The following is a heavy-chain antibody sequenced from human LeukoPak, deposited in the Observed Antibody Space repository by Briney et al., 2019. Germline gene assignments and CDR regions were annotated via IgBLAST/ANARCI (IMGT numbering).Heavy chain of an antibody. CDR1: GGSISSYS. V-gene: IGHV4-30-2*01. CDR2: IYHSGST. J-gene: IGHJ4*02. Sequence: SETLSLTCTVSGGSISSYSWSWIRQPPGKGLEWIGYIYHSGSTYYNPSLKSRVTISVDRSKNQFSLKLSSVTAADTAVYYCARNTYYYGSGSYYLDYWGQGTLVTVSS. D-gene: IGHD3-10*01. CDR3: ARNTYYYGSGSYYLDY.